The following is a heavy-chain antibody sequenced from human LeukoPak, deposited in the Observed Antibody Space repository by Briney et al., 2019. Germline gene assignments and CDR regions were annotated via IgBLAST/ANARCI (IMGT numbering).Heavy chain of an antibody. V-gene: IGHV3-23*01. D-gene: IGHD5/OR15-5a*01. CDR3: AKALLTSTYYFDF. J-gene: IGHJ4*02. CDR1: GFTFSSYA. CDR2: SGTSDDS. Sequence: GGSLRLSCAASGFTFSSYAMSWVRQAPGKGLEWVSASGTSDDSYYTDSVKGRFTISRDTSTNTLYLQMNSLRAEDTAVYYCAKALLTSTYYFDFWGQGTLVTVSS.